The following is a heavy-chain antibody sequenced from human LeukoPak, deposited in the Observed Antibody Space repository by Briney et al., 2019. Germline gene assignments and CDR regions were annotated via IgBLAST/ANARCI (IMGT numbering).Heavy chain of an antibody. CDR3: AKQEYYYDSSGYYYGGLDY. CDR1: GFTFSSYG. V-gene: IGHV3-30*18. CDR2: ISYDGSNK. J-gene: IGHJ4*02. D-gene: IGHD3-22*01. Sequence: GGSLRLSCAASGFTFSSYGMHWVGQAPGKGLEWVAVISYDGSNKYYADSVKGRFTISRDNSKNTLYLQMNSLRAEDTAVYYCAKQEYYYDSSGYYYGGLDYWGQGTLVTVSS.